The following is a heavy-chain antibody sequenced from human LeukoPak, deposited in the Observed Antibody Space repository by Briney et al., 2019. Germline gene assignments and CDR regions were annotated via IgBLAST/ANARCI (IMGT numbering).Heavy chain of an antibody. J-gene: IGHJ4*02. D-gene: IGHD1-26*01. CDR1: GFTFSSYA. CDR2: ISGSGGST. Sequence: GGSLRLSCAASGFTFSSYAMSWVRQAPGKGLEWVSAISGSGGSTYYADSVKGRFTISRDNSKNTLDLQMNSLRGEDTAVYYCARDQTKWELLGYWGQGTLVTVSS. V-gene: IGHV3-23*01. CDR3: ARDQTKWELLGY.